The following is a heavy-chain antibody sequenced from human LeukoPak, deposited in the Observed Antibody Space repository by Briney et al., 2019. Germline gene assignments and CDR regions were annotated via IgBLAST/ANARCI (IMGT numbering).Heavy chain of an antibody. CDR2: ISGSGGST. CDR3: AKDRNPMDGSGSLFDY. D-gene: IGHD3-10*01. J-gene: IGHJ4*02. Sequence: GGSLRLSCAASGFTFSSYAMSWVRQAPGKGVEWVSAISGSGGSTYYADSVKGRFTISRDNSKNTLYLRMNSLRAEDTAVYYCAKDRNPMDGSGSLFDYWGQGTLVTVSS. V-gene: IGHV3-23*01. CDR1: GFTFSSYA.